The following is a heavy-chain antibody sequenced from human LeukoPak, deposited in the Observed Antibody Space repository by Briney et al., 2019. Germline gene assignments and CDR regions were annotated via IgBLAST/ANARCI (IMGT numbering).Heavy chain of an antibody. Sequence: PWGSLRLSWAASGFTVSSNFMSWVRQAPGKGLEWVSVIYGGGSTYYEDSVKGRFTISRDTSKNTLYLQMNSRRAEDTAVYYCASWPGGWYGEDSWGQGTLVTVSS. J-gene: IGHJ4*02. CDR3: ASWPGGWYGEDS. CDR1: GFTVSSNF. CDR2: IYGGGST. D-gene: IGHD6-19*01. V-gene: IGHV3-53*01.